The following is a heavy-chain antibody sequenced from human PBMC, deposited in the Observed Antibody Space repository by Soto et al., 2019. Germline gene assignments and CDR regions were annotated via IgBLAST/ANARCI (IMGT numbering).Heavy chain of an antibody. J-gene: IGHJ4*02. CDR2: IYYTGMT. Sequence: PSETLSLTCTVSGDSISSSSYYWGWIRQPPGKGLEWIGSIYYTGMTDNKSSLKSRVTISVDTSKNQFSLKLTSVTAADTAMYYCGRHAYSSGWIDYWGQGFLVTVSS. V-gene: IGHV4-39*01. CDR1: GDSISSSSYY. CDR3: GRHAYSSGWIDY. D-gene: IGHD6-19*01.